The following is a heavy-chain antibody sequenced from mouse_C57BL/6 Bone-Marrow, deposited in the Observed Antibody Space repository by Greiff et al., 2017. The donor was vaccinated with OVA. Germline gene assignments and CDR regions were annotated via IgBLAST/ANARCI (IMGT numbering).Heavy chain of an antibody. D-gene: IGHD2-14*01. V-gene: IGHV1-82*01. J-gene: IGHJ4*01. CDR3: ARYRGGYAMDY. Sequence: VQLVESGPELVKPGASVKISCKASGYAFGSSWMNWVKQRPGKGLEWIGRIYPGDGDTNYNGKFKGKATLTADKSSSTAYMQLSSLTSEDSAVYFCARYRGGYAMDYWGQGTSVTVSS. CDR2: IYPGDGDT. CDR1: GYAFGSSW.